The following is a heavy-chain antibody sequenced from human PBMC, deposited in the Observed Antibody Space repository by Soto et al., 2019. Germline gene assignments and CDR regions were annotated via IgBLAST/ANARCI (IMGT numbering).Heavy chain of an antibody. V-gene: IGHV3-15*01. Sequence: GGSLRLSCAVSGFTFSDAWMSWVRQAPGKGLEWVGRIKSKSDGGTTDYNAPVKGRFTISRDDSKNTLYLQINSLKAEDTAVYHCCTISHYSDTSGHYYYYGMDVWGQGTTVTVSS. CDR2: IKSKSDGGTT. D-gene: IGHD3-22*01. J-gene: IGHJ6*02. CDR3: CTISHYSDTSGHYYYYGMDV. CDR1: GFTFSDAW.